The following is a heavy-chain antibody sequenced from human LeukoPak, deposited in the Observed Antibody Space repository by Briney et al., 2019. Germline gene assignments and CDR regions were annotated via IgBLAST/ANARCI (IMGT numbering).Heavy chain of an antibody. V-gene: IGHV3-21*01. Sequence: NPGRSLRLSRAASGFSSYSLNWVRQAPGRGLEWVSSISSDSDYIYYADSVKGRFTISRDNAKNSLYLQMNSLRAEDMAIYYCARDPWGTHAYWGQGTLVTVSS. CDR3: ARDPWGTHAY. J-gene: IGHJ4*02. D-gene: IGHD3-16*01. CDR1: GFSSYS. CDR2: ISSDSDYI.